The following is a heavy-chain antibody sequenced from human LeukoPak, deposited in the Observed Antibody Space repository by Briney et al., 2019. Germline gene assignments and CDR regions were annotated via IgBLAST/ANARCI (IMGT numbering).Heavy chain of an antibody. CDR3: ARALGPIEY. D-gene: IGHD3-10*01. CDR2: MSSSGSTI. V-gene: IGHV3-11*04. J-gene: IGHJ4*02. Sequence: GGSLRLSCEGSGFSFSDDYMSWLRQVPGKGLEWVSYMSSSGSTIFYADSVKGRFNISRDNAKKSLYLQMNSLRVEDTAVYYCARALGPIEYWGRGTLVTASS. CDR1: GFSFSDDY.